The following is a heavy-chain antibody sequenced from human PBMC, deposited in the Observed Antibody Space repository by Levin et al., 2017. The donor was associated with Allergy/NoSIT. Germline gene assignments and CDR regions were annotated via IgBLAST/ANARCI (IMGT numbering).Heavy chain of an antibody. Sequence: PGGSLRLSCAASGITLSNYWMSWVRQAPGKGLEWVANIKQDGSEKFYVDSVKGRFTISRDNAKNSLYLQMNSLRAEDTAVYYCARDSPWAGATGAGDYWGQGTLVTVSS. CDR1: GITLSNYW. J-gene: IGHJ4*02. D-gene: IGHD1-26*01. CDR2: IKQDGSEK. V-gene: IGHV3-7*01. CDR3: ARDSPWAGATGAGDY.